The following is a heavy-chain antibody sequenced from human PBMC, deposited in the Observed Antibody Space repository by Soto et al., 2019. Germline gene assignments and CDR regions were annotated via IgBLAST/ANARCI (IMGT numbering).Heavy chain of an antibody. CDR3: AMAYDSSGYYQYYFDY. J-gene: IGHJ4*02. Sequence: PVGSLRLSCAASGFTFSSGFTFSSYAMSWVRQAPGKGLEWVSAISGSGGSTYYSDSVKGRFTISRDNSKNTLYLQMNSLRAEDTAVYHCAMAYDSSGYYQYYFDYWGQGTLVTVSS. D-gene: IGHD3-22*01. CDR2: ISGSGGST. CDR1: GFTFSSGFTFSSYA. V-gene: IGHV3-23*01.